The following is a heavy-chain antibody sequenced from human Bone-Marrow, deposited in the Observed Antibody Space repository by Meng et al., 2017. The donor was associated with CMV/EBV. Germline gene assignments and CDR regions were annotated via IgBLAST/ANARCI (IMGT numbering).Heavy chain of an antibody. V-gene: IGHV3-21*01. Sequence: GESLKISCAASGFTFSSYWMHWVRQAPGKGLEWVSSISSGSSSYIYYADSVKGRFTISRDNAKDSLYLQMSSLRGEDTAVYYCAREAYGSNYGDHWGQGTLVAASS. CDR1: GFTFSSYW. CDR2: ISSGSSSYI. D-gene: IGHD4-11*01. CDR3: AREAYGSNYGDH. J-gene: IGHJ4*02.